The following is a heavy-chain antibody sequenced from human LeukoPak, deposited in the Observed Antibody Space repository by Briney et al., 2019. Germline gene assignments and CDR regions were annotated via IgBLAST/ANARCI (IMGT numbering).Heavy chain of an antibody. D-gene: IGHD6-19*01. CDR1: GFTFSGSA. CDR3: TRLGSSGWHKYFDY. V-gene: IGHV3-73*01. CDR2: IRSKANSYAT. Sequence: GGSLRLSCAASGFTFSGSAMRWVRQASGKGLEWVGRIRSKANSYATAYAASVKGRFTISRDDSKNTAYLQMNSLKTEDTAVYYCTRLGSSGWHKYFDYWGQGTLVTVSS. J-gene: IGHJ4*02.